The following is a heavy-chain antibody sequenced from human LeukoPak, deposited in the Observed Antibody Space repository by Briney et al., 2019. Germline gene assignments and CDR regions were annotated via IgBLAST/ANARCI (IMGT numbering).Heavy chain of an antibody. D-gene: IGHD2-15*01. CDR1: GFTFSSYW. Sequence: GGSLRLSCAASGFTFSSYWMSWVRQAPGKGLEWVANIKQDGSEKYYVDSVKGRFTISRDNATNSLYLQMNSLRAEDTAVYYCARVAGYCSGGSCYSFLDYWGQGTLVTVSS. CDR3: ARVAGYCSGGSCYSFLDY. J-gene: IGHJ4*02. V-gene: IGHV3-7*01. CDR2: IKQDGSEK.